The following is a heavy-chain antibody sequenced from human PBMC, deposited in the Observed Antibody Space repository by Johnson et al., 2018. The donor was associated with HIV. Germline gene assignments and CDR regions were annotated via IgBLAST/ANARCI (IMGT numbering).Heavy chain of an antibody. CDR2: ISSSGSTI. CDR1: GFTFSDHY. D-gene: IGHD6-13*01. Sequence: QVQVVESGGGLVKPGGSLRLSCAASGFTFSDHYMSWIRQAPGKGLEWFSYISSSGSTIYYADSVKGRFTISRDNAKNSLYLQMNSLRAEDTAVYYCARLGSSSWYGDDAFDIWGQGTMVTVSS. J-gene: IGHJ3*02. V-gene: IGHV3-11*04. CDR3: ARLGSSSWYGDDAFDI.